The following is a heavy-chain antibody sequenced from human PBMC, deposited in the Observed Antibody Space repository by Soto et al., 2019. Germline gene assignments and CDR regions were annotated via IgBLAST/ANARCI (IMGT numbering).Heavy chain of an antibody. V-gene: IGHV3-53*01. D-gene: IGHD3-22*01. CDR2: IYSGGST. CDR3: ARADPDYYDSSG. J-gene: IGHJ4*02. CDR1: GFTVSSNY. Sequence: GGSLRLSCAASGFTVSSNYMSWVRQAPGKGLEWVSVIYSGGSTYYADSVKGRFTISRDNAKNTLYLQMNSLRAEDTAVYYCARADPDYYDSSGWGQGTQVTVSS.